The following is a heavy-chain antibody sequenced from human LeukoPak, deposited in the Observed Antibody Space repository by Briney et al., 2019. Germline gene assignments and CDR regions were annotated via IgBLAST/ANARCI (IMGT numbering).Heavy chain of an antibody. J-gene: IGHJ4*02. CDR2: ISYDGSNK. D-gene: IGHD2-8*01. Sequence: GGSLRLSCAASGFTFSSSGMHWVRQAPGKGLEWVAVISYDGSNKYYADSVKGRFTFSRDNSKNTLYLQMNSLRAEDTAVCYCAKEYCSNSVCHSLDYRGQGTLVTVSS. CDR3: AKEYCSNSVCHSLDY. V-gene: IGHV3-30*18. CDR1: GFTFSSSG.